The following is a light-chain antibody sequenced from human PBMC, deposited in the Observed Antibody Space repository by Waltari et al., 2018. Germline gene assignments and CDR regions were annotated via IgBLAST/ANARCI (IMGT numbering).Light chain of an antibody. Sequence: EIVLTQSPGTLSLSPGERATLSCRASQSVSRSLAWYQQKPGQAPRLLIDGASSRATGVPDRFSGSVSGTDFSLTISRLEPEDFAVYYCQHYVRLPVSFGQGTKVEIK. J-gene: IGKJ1*01. CDR2: GAS. CDR3: QHYVRLPVS. V-gene: IGKV3-20*01. CDR1: QSVSRS.